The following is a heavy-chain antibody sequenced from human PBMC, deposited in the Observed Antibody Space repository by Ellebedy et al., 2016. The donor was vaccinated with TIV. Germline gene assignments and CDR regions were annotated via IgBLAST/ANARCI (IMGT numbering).Heavy chain of an antibody. Sequence: SETLSLXXTVSGGSITSTSYYWGWVRQPPGKGLEWIGSIYYSGSTYYNPSLKSRVTISVDTSKNQFSLNLSSVTAADTAVYYCARRGTHSNYFDFWGQGILVTVSS. CDR3: ARRGTHSNYFDF. V-gene: IGHV4-39*07. D-gene: IGHD1-26*01. CDR2: IYYSGST. J-gene: IGHJ4*02. CDR1: GGSITSTSYY.